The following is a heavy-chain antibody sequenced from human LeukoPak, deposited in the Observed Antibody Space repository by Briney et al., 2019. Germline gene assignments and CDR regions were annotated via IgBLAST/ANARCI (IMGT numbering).Heavy chain of an antibody. J-gene: IGHJ4*02. CDR2: IYYSGST. D-gene: IGHD2-2*01. CDR3: ARGASTRENYFDY. Sequence: SETLSLTCTVSGGSISSSSYYWGWIRQPPGKGLEWIGNIYYSGSTYYNPSLKSRVTISADTSKNQFSLKLSSVTAADTAVYYCARGASTRENYFDYWGQGTLVTVSS. CDR1: GGSISSSSYY. V-gene: IGHV4-39*02.